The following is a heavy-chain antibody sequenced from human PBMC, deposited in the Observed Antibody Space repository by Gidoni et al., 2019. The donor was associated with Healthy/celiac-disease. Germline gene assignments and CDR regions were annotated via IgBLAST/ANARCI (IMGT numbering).Heavy chain of an antibody. CDR1: GGSISSGDYY. Sequence: QVQLQESVPRLVQPSQTLSLTCTVTGGSISSGDYYWRWIRQPPGKGLEWIWYIYYSGSTYYNPSLKSRVTISVDTAKNQFSLKLSSVTAADTAVYYCAREGGYGYYYDSSGREPSWFDPWGQGTLVTVSS. D-gene: IGHD3-22*01. V-gene: IGHV4-30-4*01. J-gene: IGHJ5*02. CDR2: IYYSGST. CDR3: AREGGYGYYYDSSGREPSWFDP.